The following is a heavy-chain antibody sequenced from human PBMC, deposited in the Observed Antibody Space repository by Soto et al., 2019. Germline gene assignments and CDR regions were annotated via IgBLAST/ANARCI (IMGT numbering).Heavy chain of an antibody. J-gene: IGHJ6*02. CDR2: FMPIFRAP. CDR1: GGAFSDYA. D-gene: IGHD2-15*01. CDR3: ASWLKGPDIGNYYYGMDV. Sequence: QVQLVQSGAEVKKPGSSVKVSCKASGGAFSDYAFSWVRQAPGQGLEWLGGFMPIFRAPDNAQKFQGRVTITADEFTRTGYMEMNSLRSEDTAVYYCASWLKGPDIGNYYYGMDVWGQGTTVTVS. V-gene: IGHV1-69*12.